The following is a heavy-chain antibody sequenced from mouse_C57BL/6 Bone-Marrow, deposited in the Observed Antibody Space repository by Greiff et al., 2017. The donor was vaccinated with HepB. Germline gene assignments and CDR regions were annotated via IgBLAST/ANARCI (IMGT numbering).Heavy chain of an antibody. Sequence: EVQRVESGGGLVKPGGSLKLSCAASGFTFSSYAMSWVRQTPEKRLEWVATISDGGSYTYYPDNVKGRFTISRDNAKNNLYLQMSHLKSEDTAMYYCARGAYGSAWFAYWGQGTRVTVSA. CDR2: ISDGGSYT. V-gene: IGHV5-4*01. D-gene: IGHD1-1*01. CDR3: ARGAYGSAWFAY. J-gene: IGHJ3*01. CDR1: GFTFSSYA.